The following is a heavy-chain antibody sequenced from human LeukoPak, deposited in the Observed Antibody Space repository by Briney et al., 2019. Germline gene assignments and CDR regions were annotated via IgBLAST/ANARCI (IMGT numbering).Heavy chain of an antibody. CDR3: ARGNPGWSSYWDFDY. Sequence: SGTLSLTCIVSGGSISSYYWSWIRQPPGKGLEWIGYIYYSGSTNYNPSLKSRVTISVDTSKNQFSLKLSSVTAADTAVYYCARGNPGWSSYWDFDYWGQGTLVTVSS. D-gene: IGHD3-3*01. V-gene: IGHV4-59*01. CDR2: IYYSGST. CDR1: GGSISSYY. J-gene: IGHJ4*02.